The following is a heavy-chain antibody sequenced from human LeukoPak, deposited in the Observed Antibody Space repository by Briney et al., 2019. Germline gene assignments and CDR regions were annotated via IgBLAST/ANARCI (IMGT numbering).Heavy chain of an antibody. Sequence: RTSETLSLTCTVSGGSFSNYFRGWIRQPPGRGLEWIGYVHNSGSTTYNPSLKSRGTIVLDTSRNQFSLRLSSVTAADTAVYYCATGDSGDAFDIWGQGTMVTVSS. CDR3: ATGDSGDAFDI. J-gene: IGHJ3*02. D-gene: IGHD2-21*01. CDR2: VHNSGST. CDR1: GGSFSNYF. V-gene: IGHV4-59*03.